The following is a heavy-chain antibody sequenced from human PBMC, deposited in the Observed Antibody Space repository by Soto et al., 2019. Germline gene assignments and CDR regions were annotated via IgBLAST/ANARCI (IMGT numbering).Heavy chain of an antibody. V-gene: IGHV3-23*01. Sequence: GGSLRLSCAASGFTFSSYSMNWVRQAPGKGLEWVSVISYSGGTTYYADSVKGRVTISRDNSKNTLYLQMNNLRAEDTAVYYCARDRPLDYMDVWGKGTTVTVSS. J-gene: IGHJ6*03. CDR2: ISYSGGTT. D-gene: IGHD3-16*02. CDR3: ARDRPLDYMDV. CDR1: GFTFSSYS.